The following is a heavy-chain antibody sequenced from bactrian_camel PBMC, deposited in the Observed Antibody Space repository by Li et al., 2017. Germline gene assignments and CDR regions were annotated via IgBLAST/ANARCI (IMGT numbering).Heavy chain of an antibody. J-gene: IGHJ4*01. CDR2: IGVDGET. CDR3: AAESPSLAGWKPTSLLNQFAYNY. Sequence: HVQLVESGGGPVQAGGSLRLSCAASGYSPAKYAMGWFRQAPGKKREGVAGIGVDGETEYADFAKGRFSISKDDAKNTLYLQMNNLKPDDTAMYYCAAESPSLAGWKPTSLLNQFAYNYWGQGTQVTVS. CDR1: GYSPAKYA. D-gene: IGHD5*01. V-gene: IGHV3S63*01.